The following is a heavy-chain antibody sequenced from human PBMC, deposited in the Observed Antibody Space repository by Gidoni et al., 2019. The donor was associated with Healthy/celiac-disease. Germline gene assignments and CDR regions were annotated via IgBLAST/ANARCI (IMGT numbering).Heavy chain of an antibody. D-gene: IGHD6-13*01. J-gene: IGHJ6*02. Sequence: QVQLQQWGAGLLKPSETLSLTCAVYGGSFSGYYWSWIRQPPGKGLEWIGEINHSGSTNYNPSLKSRVTISVDTSKNQFSLKLSSVTAADTAVYYCARGPRGIAAAGHNYYYYGMDVWGQGTTVTVSS. CDR3: ARGPRGIAAAGHNYYYYGMDV. CDR2: INHSGST. V-gene: IGHV4-34*01. CDR1: GGSFSGYY.